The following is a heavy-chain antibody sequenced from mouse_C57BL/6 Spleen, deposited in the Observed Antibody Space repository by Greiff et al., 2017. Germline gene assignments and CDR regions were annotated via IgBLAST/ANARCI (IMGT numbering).Heavy chain of an antibody. Sequence: EVQGVESGEGLVKPGGSLKLSCAASGFTFSSYAMSWVRQTPEKRLEWVAYISSGGDYIYYADTVKGRFTISRDNARNTLYLQMSSLKSEDTAMYYCTRDQGYYGNFYFDYWGQGTTLTVSS. CDR1: GFTFSSYA. V-gene: IGHV5-9-1*02. CDR2: ISSGGDYI. D-gene: IGHD2-1*01. CDR3: TRDQGYYGNFYFDY. J-gene: IGHJ2*01.